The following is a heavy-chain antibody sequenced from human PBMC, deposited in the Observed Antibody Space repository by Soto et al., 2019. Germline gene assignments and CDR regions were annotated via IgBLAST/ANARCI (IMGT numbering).Heavy chain of an antibody. D-gene: IGHD6-6*01. CDR1: GFTFSNYA. V-gene: IGHV3-23*01. Sequence: GGSLRLSCAASGFTFSNYAITWVRQAPGKGLEWVSSISGSGGVIYYPDSVKGRFTISRDNSKNTVHLQMNSLRAEDTAVYYCAKERAARGVDYWGQGTLVTVSS. CDR2: ISGSGGVI. CDR3: AKERAARGVDY. J-gene: IGHJ4*02.